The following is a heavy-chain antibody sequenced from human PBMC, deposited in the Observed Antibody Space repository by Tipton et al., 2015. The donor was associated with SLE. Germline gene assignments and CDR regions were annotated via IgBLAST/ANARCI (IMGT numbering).Heavy chain of an antibody. Sequence: TLSLTCTVSGGSISSYYWSRIRQPPGKGLEWIGYIYYSGSTNYNPSLKSRVTISVDTSKNQFSLKLSSVTAADTAAYYCARGKGRNWGWGWFDPWGQGILVTVSS. V-gene: IGHV4-59*08. CDR2: IYYSGST. CDR1: GGSISSYY. CDR3: ARGKGRNWGWGWFDP. J-gene: IGHJ5*02. D-gene: IGHD7-27*01.